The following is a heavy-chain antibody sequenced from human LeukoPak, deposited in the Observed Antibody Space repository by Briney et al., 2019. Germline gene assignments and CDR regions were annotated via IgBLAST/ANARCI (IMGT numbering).Heavy chain of an antibody. V-gene: IGHV3-21*01. CDR1: GFTFSGSA. Sequence: GGSLRLSCAASGFTFSGSAMHWVRQAPGKGLEWVSSITSGSSYIYYADSVKGRFTISRDNAKNSLYLQMNSLRAEDTAVYYCARDPYSGSYGNYYYFMDVWGKGTTVTISS. J-gene: IGHJ6*03. D-gene: IGHD1-26*01. CDR2: ITSGSSYI. CDR3: ARDPYSGSYGNYYYFMDV.